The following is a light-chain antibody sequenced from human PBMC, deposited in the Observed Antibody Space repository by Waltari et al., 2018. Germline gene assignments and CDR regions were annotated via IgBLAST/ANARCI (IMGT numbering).Light chain of an antibody. CDR3: QHLNNYPFT. CDR2: AAS. V-gene: IGKV1-9*01. Sequence: DIQLTQSPSFLSASVGDRDTITCRASQGISSYLAWYQQKPGKAPKLLIYAASILQSGVPSRFSGSGSGTEFTLTISSLQPEDFATYYCQHLNNYPFTFGPGTKVDIK. J-gene: IGKJ3*01. CDR1: QGISSY.